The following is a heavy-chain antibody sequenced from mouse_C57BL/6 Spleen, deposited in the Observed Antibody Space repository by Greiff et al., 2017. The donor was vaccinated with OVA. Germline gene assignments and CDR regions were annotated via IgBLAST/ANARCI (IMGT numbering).Heavy chain of an antibody. D-gene: IGHD1-1*01. CDR1: GFTFSDYG. J-gene: IGHJ2*01. CDR2: ISSGSSTI. CDR3: SRLDYYGSSDFDF. Sequence: EVQLVESGGGLVKPGGSLKLSCAASGFTFSDYGMHWVRQAPEKGLEWVAYISSGSSTIYYADTVKGRFTISRDNAKNTLFLQMTSLRSEDTAMYYCSRLDYYGSSDFDFWGQGTTLTVSS. V-gene: IGHV5-17*01.